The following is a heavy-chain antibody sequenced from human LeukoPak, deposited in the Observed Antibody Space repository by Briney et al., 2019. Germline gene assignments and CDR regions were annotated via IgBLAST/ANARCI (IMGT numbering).Heavy chain of an antibody. D-gene: IGHD3-10*01. J-gene: IGHJ5*02. V-gene: IGHV4-59*01. CDR1: GGSISSYY. CDR3: ARDQDIMVRGVIINNWFDP. Sequence: SETLSLTCTVSGGSISSYYWSWIRQPPGKGLEWIGYIYYSGSTNYNPSLKSRVTISVDTSKNQFSLKLSSVTAADTAVYYCARDQDIMVRGVIINNWFDPWGQGTLVTVSP. CDR2: IYYSGST.